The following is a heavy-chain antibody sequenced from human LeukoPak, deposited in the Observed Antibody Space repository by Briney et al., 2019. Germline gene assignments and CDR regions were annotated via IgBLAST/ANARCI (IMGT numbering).Heavy chain of an antibody. Sequence: TGGSLRLSCAASGFTVSSNYMSWVRQAPGKGLEWVSVIYSGGSTYYADSVKGRFTISRDNSKNTLYLQMNSLRAEDTAVYYCATAPHFWSAFDYWGQGTLVTVSS. CDR2: IYSGGST. J-gene: IGHJ4*02. D-gene: IGHD3-3*02. V-gene: IGHV3-53*01. CDR3: ATAPHFWSAFDY. CDR1: GFTVSSNY.